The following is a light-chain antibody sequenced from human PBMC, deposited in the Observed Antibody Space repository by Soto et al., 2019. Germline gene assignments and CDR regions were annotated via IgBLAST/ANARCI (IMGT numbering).Light chain of an antibody. Sequence: EIVMTQSPATLSVSPGGRATLSCRASQSISGALAWYQQKPGQAPRLLIYGASTRATSLPARFSGSGSGTDFSVTISSLQSEDFAVYYCQQYNNWPWTFGQGNKVEIK. CDR3: QQYNNWPWT. J-gene: IGKJ1*01. CDR2: GAS. V-gene: IGKV3-15*01. CDR1: QSISGA.